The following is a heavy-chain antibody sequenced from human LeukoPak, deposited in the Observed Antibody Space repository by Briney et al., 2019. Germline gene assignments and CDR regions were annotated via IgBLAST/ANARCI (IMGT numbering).Heavy chain of an antibody. CDR1: GFTFSSYD. J-gene: IGHJ4*02. CDR2: IGTAGDT. V-gene: IGHV3-13*01. Sequence: GGSLRLSCAASGFTFSSYDMHWVRQATGKGLEWVSAIGTAGDTYYPGSVKGQFTISRDNGESSLYLQMDTLRTEDTAFYYCAKDLTYESSGSVIDNWGLGTLVTVSS. CDR3: AKDLTYESSGSVIDN. D-gene: IGHD3-22*01.